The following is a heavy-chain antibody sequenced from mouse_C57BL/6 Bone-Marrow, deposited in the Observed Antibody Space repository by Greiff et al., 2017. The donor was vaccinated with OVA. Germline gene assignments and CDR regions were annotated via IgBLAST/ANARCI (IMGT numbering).Heavy chain of an antibody. CDR3: TRGYSNYYAMDY. J-gene: IGHJ4*01. CDR2: IDPETGGT. V-gene: IGHV1-15*01. D-gene: IGHD2-5*01. Sequence: QVQLQQSGAELVRPGASVTLSCKASGYTFTDYEMHWVKQTPVHGLEWIGAIDPETGGTAYNQKFPGKAILTADKSSSTAYMELRSLTSEDSAVYYCTRGYSNYYAMDYWGQGTSVTVSS. CDR1: GYTFTDYE.